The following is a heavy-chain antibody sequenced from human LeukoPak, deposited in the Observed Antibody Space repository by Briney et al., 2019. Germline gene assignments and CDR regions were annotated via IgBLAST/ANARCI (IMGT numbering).Heavy chain of an antibody. CDR1: GFTFSRYY. D-gene: IGHD6-13*01. CDR2: INSDGSST. V-gene: IGHV3-74*01. CDR3: TRVFVGDEYSSSGY. Sequence: GGSLRLSCAASGFTFSRYYMHWVRQAPGKGLVWVSRINSDGSSTTYADSAKGRFTISRDNAKNTLYLQMNSLNVEDTAVYYCTRVFVGDEYSSSGYWGQGTLVTVSS. J-gene: IGHJ4*02.